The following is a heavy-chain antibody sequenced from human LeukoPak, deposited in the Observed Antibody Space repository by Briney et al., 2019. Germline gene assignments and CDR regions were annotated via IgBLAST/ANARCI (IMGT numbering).Heavy chain of an antibody. CDR3: AKGWSYYYASGNDYFDY. V-gene: IGHV3-23*01. J-gene: IGHJ4*02. CDR1: GFTFSSYA. CDR2: ISGNGGST. Sequence: GGSLRLSCSASGFTFSSYAMSWVCQAPGKRQERVSGISGNGGSTFYADSVKGRFTISRDNSKNTVYLQMNSLRAEDTAVYYCAKGWSYYYASGNDYFDYWGQGTLVTVSS. D-gene: IGHD3-10*01.